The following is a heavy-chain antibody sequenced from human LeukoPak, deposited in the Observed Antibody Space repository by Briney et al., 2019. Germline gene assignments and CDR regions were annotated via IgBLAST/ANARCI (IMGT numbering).Heavy chain of an antibody. CDR1: GFTFSSYA. Sequence: PGGSLRLSCAASGFTFSSYAMHWVRQAPGKGLEWVAVISYDGSNKYYADSVKGRFTISRDNSKNTLYLQMNSLRAEDTAVYYCARTPRWITGDAFDIWGQGTMVTVSS. J-gene: IGHJ3*02. D-gene: IGHD3-16*01. CDR3: ARTPRWITGDAFDI. V-gene: IGHV3-30*14. CDR2: ISYDGSNK.